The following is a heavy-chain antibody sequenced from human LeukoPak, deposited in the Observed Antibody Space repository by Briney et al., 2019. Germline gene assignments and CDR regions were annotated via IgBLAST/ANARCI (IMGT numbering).Heavy chain of an antibody. V-gene: IGHV3-23*01. D-gene: IGHD3-10*01. J-gene: IGHJ4*02. CDR2: ISVGGDTT. Sequence: PGGSLRLSCAASGFTFNNYAMSWVRQAPGKGLEWVSGISVGGDTTYYADSVKGRFTISRDNSKNTIYLQMDSLRAEDTAIYNCAKDSFYYGSGTSSTFDYWGQGTPVTVSS. CDR1: GFTFNNYA. CDR3: AKDSFYYGSGTSSTFDY.